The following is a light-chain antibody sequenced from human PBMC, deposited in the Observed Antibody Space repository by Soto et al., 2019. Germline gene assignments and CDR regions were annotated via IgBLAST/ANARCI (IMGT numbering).Light chain of an antibody. CDR3: QQRRNWPPQFN. CDR1: QSVSNNY. Sequence: EIVLTQSPVTLSLSPVEIATLSCSSSQSVSNNYLAWYQQKPGQAPRLLIYGASNRATGIPARFSGSGSGTDFTLTISSLEPEDFAVYYCQQRRNWPPQFNFGTGTKVDIK. J-gene: IGKJ3*01. V-gene: IGKV3-11*01. CDR2: GAS.